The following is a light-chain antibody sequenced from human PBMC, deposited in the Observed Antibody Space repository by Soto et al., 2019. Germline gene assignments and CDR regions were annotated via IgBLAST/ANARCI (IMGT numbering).Light chain of an antibody. Sequence: DIQLTQSPSFLSASVGDRVTITCRASQGIARYLAWYQRKPGRAPQLLISGASTLQSGVPPRFSGSGSGTAFTLTITSMWPLDFTTYYCQQLFTSPFTFGPVTKVDI. CDR1: QGIARY. CDR2: GAS. V-gene: IGKV1-9*01. J-gene: IGKJ3*01. CDR3: QQLFTSPFT.